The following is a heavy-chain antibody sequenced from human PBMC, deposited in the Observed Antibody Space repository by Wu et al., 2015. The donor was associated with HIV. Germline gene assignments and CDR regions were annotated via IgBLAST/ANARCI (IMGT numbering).Heavy chain of an antibody. CDR3: ARGGRRLDGGWSYYYFYMDV. J-gene: IGHJ6*03. V-gene: IGHV1-2*02. Sequence: QLVQSGAEVTKPGASVSVSCQTSGYTFTDHYIHWVRQAPGQGLEWMGWIRPDSGATHYAEKFQDRVTLTRDTSITTVYMELSMLTSDDTAVYYCARGGRRLDGGWSYYYFYMDVWGTGTTVTVSS. CDR1: GYTFTDHY. CDR2: IRPDSGAT. D-gene: IGHD3-16*01.